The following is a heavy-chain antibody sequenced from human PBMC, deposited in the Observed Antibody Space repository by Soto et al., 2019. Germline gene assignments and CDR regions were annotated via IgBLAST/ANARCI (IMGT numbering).Heavy chain of an antibody. J-gene: IGHJ3*02. CDR2: INPNRGGT. CDR3: ARPTMGGHSFDM. V-gene: IGHV1-2*02. D-gene: IGHD1-26*01. Sequence: GASVKVSCKASGYTFTVTGYYIHWVRQAPGQGLEWMGWINPNRGGTNYAQNFKGRVTMTRDTSISTVYMELSSLRSDDTAVYYCARPTMGGHSFDMWGQGTRVTVSS. CDR1: GYTFTVTGYY.